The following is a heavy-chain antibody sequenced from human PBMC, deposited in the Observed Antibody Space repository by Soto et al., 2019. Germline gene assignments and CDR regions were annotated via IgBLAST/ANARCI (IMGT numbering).Heavy chain of an antibody. CDR3: ARSFCRDSIRCNWFDP. CDR1: GDSSSTFY. J-gene: IGHJ5*02. Sequence: QVQLQESGPGLVKLSETLSLTCSVSGDSSSTFYWSWIRQSPGKGLEWIGDMNNIGRTNYNPSLKSRVTISLDTSKNQFSLNVRSVIAADTAVYYCARSFCRDSIRCNWFDPWGQGTLVTVSS. V-gene: IGHV4-59*01. D-gene: IGHD2-2*02. CDR2: MNNIGRT.